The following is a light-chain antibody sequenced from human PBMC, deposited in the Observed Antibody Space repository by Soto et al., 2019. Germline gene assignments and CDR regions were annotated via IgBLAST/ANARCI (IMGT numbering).Light chain of an antibody. Sequence: DIRLYHSPSALCLSMSKRVTITFRMSQSISNFLNWYQERPGQAPKLLISSSSNVQSGVPSRFSGSGSGTDFTLTISRLEPEDFAVYYCQHDGEQKRTFGQGTNVEFK. J-gene: IGKJ1*01. V-gene: IGKV1-39*01. CDR1: QSISNF. CDR2: SSS. CDR3: QHDGEQKRT.